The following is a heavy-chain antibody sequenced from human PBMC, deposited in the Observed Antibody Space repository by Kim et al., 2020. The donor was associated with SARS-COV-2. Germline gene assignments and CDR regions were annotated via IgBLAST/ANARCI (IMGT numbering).Heavy chain of an antibody. CDR2: ISSSSSYI. CDR1: GFTFSSYS. CDR3: ATQYSSCLYYFDY. Sequence: GGSLRLSCAASGFTFSSYSMNWVRQAPGKGLEWVSSISSSSSYIYYADSVKGRFTISRDNAKNSLYLQMNSLRAEDTAVYYCATQYSSCLYYFDYWGQGTLVTVAS. V-gene: IGHV3-21*01. D-gene: IGHD6-19*01. J-gene: IGHJ4*02.